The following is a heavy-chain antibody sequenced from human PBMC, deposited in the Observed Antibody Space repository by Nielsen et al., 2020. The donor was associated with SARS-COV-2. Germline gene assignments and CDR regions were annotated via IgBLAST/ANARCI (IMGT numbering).Heavy chain of an antibody. D-gene: IGHD6-19*01. CDR2: IWYDGSNK. CDR3: AREMYSSGWD. Sequence: GESLKISCAASEVTFRSYDMQWVRQAPGKGLESVARIWYDGSNKYYADSVKDRFTISRDNSKNTLYLQMNSLSGEDTGVYYCAREMYSSGWDWGQGTQVTVSS. J-gene: IGHJ4*02. CDR1: EVTFRSYD. V-gene: IGHV3-33*01.